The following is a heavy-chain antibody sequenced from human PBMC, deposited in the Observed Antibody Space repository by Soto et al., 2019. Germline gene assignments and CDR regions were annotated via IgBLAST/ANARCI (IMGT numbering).Heavy chain of an antibody. V-gene: IGHV3-9*01. CDR1: GFTFDDYA. D-gene: IGHD6-13*01. CDR2: ISWNSGSI. Sequence: EVQLVESGGGLVQPGRSLRLSCAASGFTFDDYAMHWVRQAPGKGLEWVSGISWNSGSIGYADSVKGRFTISRDSAKNSLYLQMNSLRAEDTALYYCARGGLREKQQLVDGYYYYGMDVWGQGTTVTVSS. CDR3: ARGGLREKQQLVDGYYYYGMDV. J-gene: IGHJ6*02.